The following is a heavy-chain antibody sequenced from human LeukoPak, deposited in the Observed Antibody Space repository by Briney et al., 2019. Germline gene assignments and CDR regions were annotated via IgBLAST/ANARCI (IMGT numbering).Heavy chain of an antibody. D-gene: IGHD6-6*01. CDR2: IYYSGST. CDR1: GGSVSSGSYY. Sequence: SETLSLTCTVSGGSVSSGSYYWSWIRQPPGKGLEWIGYIYYSGSTNYNPSLKSRVTISVDTSKNQFSLKLSSVTAADTAVYYCARGTYSSSSRWFDPWGQGTLVTVCS. V-gene: IGHV4-61*01. CDR3: ARGTYSSSSRWFDP. J-gene: IGHJ5*02.